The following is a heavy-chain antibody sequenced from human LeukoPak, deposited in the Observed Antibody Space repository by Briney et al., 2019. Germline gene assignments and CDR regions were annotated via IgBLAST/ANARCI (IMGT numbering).Heavy chain of an antibody. CDR1: GGSFSGYY. Sequence: SETLSLTCAVYGGSFSGYYWSWIRQPPGKGLEWIGEINHSGSTNYNPSLKSRVTISVDTSKNQFSLKLSSVTAADTAVYYCARDGWIQHGDYWGQGTLVTVSS. CDR3: ARDGWIQHGDY. D-gene: IGHD5-18*01. J-gene: IGHJ4*02. V-gene: IGHV4-34*01. CDR2: INHSGST.